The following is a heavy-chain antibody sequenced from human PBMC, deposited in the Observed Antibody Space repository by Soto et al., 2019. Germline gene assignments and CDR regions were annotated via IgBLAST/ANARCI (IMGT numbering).Heavy chain of an antibody. CDR1: GGSLSGYY. CDR3: ARGMGLGLGEQTALGY. Sequence: QVQLQQWGAGLLKPSETLSVTCAVYGGSLSGYYWSWVRQSPGKGLEWIGEINDSGSTNFNPSLESRVTISRDTSKNQFSLQLTSLTAADTAVYYCARGMGLGLGEQTALGYWGQGTLVTVSS. D-gene: IGHD3-16*01. CDR2: INDSGST. V-gene: IGHV4-34*01. J-gene: IGHJ4*02.